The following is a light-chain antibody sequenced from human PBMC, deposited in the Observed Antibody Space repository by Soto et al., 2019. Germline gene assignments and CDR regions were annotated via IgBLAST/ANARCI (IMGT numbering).Light chain of an antibody. V-gene: IGLV2-8*01. Sequence: QSALAQPPSASGSRGQSVTISCTGTSSDVGGYNYVSWYQQHPGKAPKLMIYEVNKRPSGVPDRFSGSKSGNTASLTVSGLQAEDEADYYCSSYAGSNNFGVIFGGGTKLTVL. CDR1: SSDVGGYNY. CDR2: EVN. CDR3: SSYAGSNNFGVI. J-gene: IGLJ2*01.